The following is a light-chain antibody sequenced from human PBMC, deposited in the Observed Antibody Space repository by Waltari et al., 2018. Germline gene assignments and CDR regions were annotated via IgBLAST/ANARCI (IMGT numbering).Light chain of an antibody. V-gene: IGKV1-NL1*01. CDR3: QQYYSTLRT. J-gene: IGKJ2*01. CDR2: AAS. CDR1: QGISNS. Sequence: DIQMTQAPSSLSASVGDRVTITCRASQGISNSLAWYQQKPGKAPKLLLYAASRLESGVPSRFSGSGSGTDYTLTISSLQPEDFATYYCQQYYSTLRTFGQGTKLEIK.